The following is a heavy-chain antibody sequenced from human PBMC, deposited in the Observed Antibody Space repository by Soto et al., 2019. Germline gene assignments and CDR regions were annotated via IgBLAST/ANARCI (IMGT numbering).Heavy chain of an antibody. J-gene: IGHJ4*02. D-gene: IGHD1-26*01. Sequence: QLQLQESGPGLVKPSETLSLTCTVSGGSINSSSYYWGWIRQPPGKGLEWIGSIYYSGSTYYNPSLKSRVTISVDTSKNQFSLKLSSVTAADTAVYYCARHGRYSRELPRALDYWGQGTLVTVSS. CDR1: GGSINSSSYY. CDR3: ARHGRYSRELPRALDY. V-gene: IGHV4-39*01. CDR2: IYYSGST.